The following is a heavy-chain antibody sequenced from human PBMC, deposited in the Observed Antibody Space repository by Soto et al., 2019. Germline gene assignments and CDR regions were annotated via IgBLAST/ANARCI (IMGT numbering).Heavy chain of an antibody. Sequence: SETLSLTCTVSGGSISSYYLSWIRQPPGKGLEWIGYIYYSGSTNYNPSLKSRVTISVDTSKNQFSLKLSSVTAADTAVFYCARASPYSRGWDNWFDPWGQGTLVTVSS. CDR2: IYYSGST. V-gene: IGHV4-59*01. CDR1: GGSISSYY. J-gene: IGHJ5*02. D-gene: IGHD6-19*01. CDR3: ARASPYSRGWDNWFDP.